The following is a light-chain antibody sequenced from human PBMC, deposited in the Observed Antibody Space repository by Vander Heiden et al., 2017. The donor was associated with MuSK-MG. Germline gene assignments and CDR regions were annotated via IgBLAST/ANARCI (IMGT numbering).Light chain of an antibody. CDR1: QSVSSD. CDR3: QQYNNWHPQGWYT. CDR2: RAS. Sequence: ESVMTQPPATLSVSPGERVTLSCRASQSVSSDLAWYQQRPGQAPRLLIYRASTRAIGIPARFSGSGSGTEFTLTISSLQSEDFAVYYCQQYNNWHPQGWYTFGRGTRLXI. V-gene: IGKV3-15*01. J-gene: IGKJ2*01.